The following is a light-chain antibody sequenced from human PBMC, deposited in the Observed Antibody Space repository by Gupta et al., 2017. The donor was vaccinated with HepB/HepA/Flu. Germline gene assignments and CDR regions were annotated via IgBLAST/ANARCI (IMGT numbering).Light chain of an antibody. CDR2: KAS. J-gene: IGKJ2*01. Sequence: DIQMTQSPSTLSASVGDRITITCRASQSISTWLAWYQQKPGKAPNLLIYKASSLESGVPSRFSGSGSGTEFTLTISSLQADDFATYYCQQYKSYPYTFGRGTKLEIK. CDR1: QSISTW. CDR3: QQYKSYPYT. V-gene: IGKV1-5*03.